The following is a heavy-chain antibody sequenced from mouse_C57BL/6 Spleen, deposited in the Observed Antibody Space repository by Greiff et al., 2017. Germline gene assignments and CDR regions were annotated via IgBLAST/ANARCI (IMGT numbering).Heavy chain of an antibody. J-gene: IGHJ2*01. D-gene: IGHD4-1*01. CDR1: GYTFTDYE. Sequence: QVQLQQSGAELVRPGASVTLSCKASGYTFTDYEMHWVKQTPVHGLEWIGAIDPETGGTAYNQKFKGKAILTADKSSSTAYMELRSLTSEDSAVYYCTRGGNWAYFDYWGQGTTLTVSS. CDR2: IDPETGGT. CDR3: TRGGNWAYFDY. V-gene: IGHV1-15*01.